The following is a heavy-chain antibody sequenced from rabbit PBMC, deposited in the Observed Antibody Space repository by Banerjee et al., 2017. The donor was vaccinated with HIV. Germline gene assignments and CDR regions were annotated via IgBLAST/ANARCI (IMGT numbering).Heavy chain of an antibody. CDR1: GFSFSSSDF. D-gene: IGHD8-1*01. V-gene: IGHV1S40*01. J-gene: IGHJ3*01. CDR2: IFVGDGST. Sequence: QSLEESGGGLVQPEGSLALTCTTSGFSFSSSDFMCWVRQAPGKGLEWIACIFVGDGSTDYANWAKGRFTISKASSTAVTLQMTSLTAADTATYFCVKSISYVSSYGELWGQGTLVTVS. CDR3: VKSISYVSSYGEL.